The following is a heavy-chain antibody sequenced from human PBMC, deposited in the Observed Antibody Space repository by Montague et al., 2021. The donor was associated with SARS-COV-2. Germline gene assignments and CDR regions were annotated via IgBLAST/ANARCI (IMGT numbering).Heavy chain of an antibody. J-gene: IGHJ3*02. CDR2: INHRGST. CDR3: TRGTGPRSITLFGVIISGHVFDI. CDR1: GGSFSGYY. V-gene: IGHV4-34*01. D-gene: IGHD3-3*01. Sequence: SETLSLTCAVYGGSFSGYYWSWIRQPPGRGLEWIGEINHRGSTNYNPSLKSRVIISEDTSKNQFSLKLSSVTAADTAVYYCTRGTGPRSITLFGVIISGHVFDIWGQGTMVTVSS.